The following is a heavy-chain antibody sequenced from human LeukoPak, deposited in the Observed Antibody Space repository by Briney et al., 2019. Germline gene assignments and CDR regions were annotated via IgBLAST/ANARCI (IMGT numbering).Heavy chain of an antibody. J-gene: IGHJ4*02. V-gene: IGHV3-21*01. D-gene: IGHD3-10*01. CDR1: GFTFSSYS. CDR2: ISSSSSYI. CDR3: ARVDYGSGSYPYFDY. Sequence: AGGSLRLSCAASGFTFSSYSMNWVRQAPGKGLEWVSSISSSSSYIYYADSVKGRFTISRDNAKNSLYLQMNSLRAEDTAVYYCARVDYGSGSYPYFDYWGQGTLVTVSS.